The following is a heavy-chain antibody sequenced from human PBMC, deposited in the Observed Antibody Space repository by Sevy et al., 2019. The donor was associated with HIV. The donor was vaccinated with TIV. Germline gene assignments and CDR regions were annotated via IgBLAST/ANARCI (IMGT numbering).Heavy chain of an antibody. V-gene: IGHV1-18*01. CDR3: ARGGITIFRSVNYYYMDV. D-gene: IGHD3-3*01. CDR2: ISAYNGNT. J-gene: IGHJ6*03. CDR1: GYTFTSYG. Sequence: AAVKVSCKASGYTFTSYGISWVRQAPRQGLEWMAWISAYNGNTNYAQKLQGRVTMTTDTSTRTADMELTSLRSDDTAGNYCARGGITIFRSVNYYYMDVWGKGTPVTVSS.